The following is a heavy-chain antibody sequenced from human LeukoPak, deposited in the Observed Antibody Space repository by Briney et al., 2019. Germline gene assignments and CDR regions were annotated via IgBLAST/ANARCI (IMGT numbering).Heavy chain of an antibody. J-gene: IGHJ6*02. CDR1: GFIFSDYY. V-gene: IGHV3-11*01. Sequence: GGSLRLSCAASGFIFSDYYMSWIRQAPGKGLEWVAYISRSDGMVYYADSVKGRLTVSVENAKSSLFLQMNTLRAEDSAVYYCARGPNHYDYYDLDVWGQGTTVIVSS. CDR3: ARGPNHYDYYDLDV. CDR2: ISRSDGMV.